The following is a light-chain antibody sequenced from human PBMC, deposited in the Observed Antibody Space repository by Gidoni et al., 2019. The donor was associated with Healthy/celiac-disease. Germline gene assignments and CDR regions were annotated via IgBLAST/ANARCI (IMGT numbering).Light chain of an antibody. CDR2: AAS. CDR3: QKYKSAPPFT. V-gene: IGKV1-27*01. CDR1: QGISNY. J-gene: IGKJ3*01. Sequence: DIQMTQSPSSLSASVGDRVTITCRASQGISNYLAWYQQKPGKGPKLLIYAASPLQSGVPSRCSGSGSGTDFTLNIRSLQAEDGATYYCQKYKSAPPFTFGHXTKVDIK.